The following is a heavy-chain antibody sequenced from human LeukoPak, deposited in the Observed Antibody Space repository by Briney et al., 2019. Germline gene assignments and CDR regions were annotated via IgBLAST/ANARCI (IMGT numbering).Heavy chain of an antibody. CDR1: GGSLSSISYY. CDR3: ARKGLEDPSWYGDCFDL. D-gene: IGHD6-13*01. CDR2: IYYSGST. Sequence: SETLSLTCTVSGGSLSSISYYWGWIRQPPGKGLEWIGSIYYSGSTYYNPSLKSRVTISVDTSKNQFSLKLSSETAADTAVYYCARKGLEDPSWYGDCFDLWGQGTLVTVSS. J-gene: IGHJ5*02. V-gene: IGHV4-39*01.